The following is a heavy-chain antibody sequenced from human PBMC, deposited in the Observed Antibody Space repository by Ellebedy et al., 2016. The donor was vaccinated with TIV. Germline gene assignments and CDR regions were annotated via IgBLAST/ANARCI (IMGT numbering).Heavy chain of an antibody. V-gene: IGHV3-7*01. J-gene: IGHJ3*02. CDR1: GFSFRSYW. CDR3: ATDGSYGDYRSPAHAFVI. Sequence: GESLKISCGASGFSFRSYWMTWVRQAPGKGLEWVANINQDGSDKYYVDSVKGRLIVSRDNPKNSLYLQMNSLRAEDTSVYYCATDGSYGDYRSPAHAFVIWGQGTMVTVSS. D-gene: IGHD4-17*01. CDR2: INQDGSDK.